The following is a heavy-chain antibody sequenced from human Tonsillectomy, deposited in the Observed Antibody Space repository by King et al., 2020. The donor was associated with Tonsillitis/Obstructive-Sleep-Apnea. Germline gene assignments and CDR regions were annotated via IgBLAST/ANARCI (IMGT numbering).Heavy chain of an antibody. CDR1: GGSISSYY. J-gene: IGHJ6*03. Sequence: VQLQESGPGLVKPSETLSLTCTVSGGSISSYYWSWIRQPPGKGLEWIGYIYYSGSTNYHPSLKSRVTISVDTSKNQFSLKLSSVTAADTAVYYCAREGLYFDWLLPYYYYYYMDVWGKGTTVTVSS. D-gene: IGHD3-9*01. V-gene: IGHV4-59*01. CDR2: IYYSGST. CDR3: AREGLYFDWLLPYYYYYYMDV.